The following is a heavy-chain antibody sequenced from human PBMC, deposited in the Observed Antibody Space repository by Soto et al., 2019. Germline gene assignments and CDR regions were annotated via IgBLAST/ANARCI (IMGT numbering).Heavy chain of an antibody. CDR3: ARDLWWYLH. V-gene: IGHV3-23*01. CDR2: ISGGAEGA. CDR1: GFTFSSHA. D-gene: IGHD2-15*01. Sequence: EVQLLESGGGLVQPGGALRLSCAASGFTFSSHAMSWVRQAPGKGLEWLSSISGGAEGAYYADSVKGRFTISRDNSKNTLYLKMNSLRAEDTAVYYCARDLWWYLHWGQGTLVTVSS. J-gene: IGHJ4*02.